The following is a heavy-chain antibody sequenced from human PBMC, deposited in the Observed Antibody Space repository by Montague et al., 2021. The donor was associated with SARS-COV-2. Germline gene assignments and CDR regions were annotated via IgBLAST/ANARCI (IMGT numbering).Heavy chain of an antibody. CDR1: GGSISSYY. V-gene: IGHV4-59*01. D-gene: IGHD6-19*01. J-gene: IGHJ3*02. CDR2: IYYGGST. Sequence: SETLSLTCTVAGGSISSYYWSWIRQPPGKGLEWIGYIYYGGSTXXXPSXKGRATISVDTSKNQFSLKLSSVTAADTAVYYCARGSGWMGNAFDIWGQGTMVTVSS. CDR3: ARGSGWMGNAFDI.